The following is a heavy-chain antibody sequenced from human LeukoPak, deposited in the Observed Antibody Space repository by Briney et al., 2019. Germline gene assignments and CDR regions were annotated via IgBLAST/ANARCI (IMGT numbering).Heavy chain of an antibody. D-gene: IGHD2-15*01. CDR2: IIPVFGTA. Sequence: SVKVSCKASGGTFTSYAISWVRQAPGQGLEWMGGIIPVFGTANYAQKFQGGVTITTDESTSTAYMELSSLRSEDTAVYYCASGWYYYYMDVWGKGTTVTVSS. V-gene: IGHV1-69*05. CDR3: ASGWYYYYMDV. J-gene: IGHJ6*03. CDR1: GGTFTSYA.